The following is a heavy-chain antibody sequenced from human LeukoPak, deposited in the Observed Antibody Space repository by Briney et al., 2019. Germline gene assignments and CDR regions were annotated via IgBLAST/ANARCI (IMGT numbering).Heavy chain of an antibody. J-gene: IGHJ4*02. V-gene: IGHV3-23*01. Sequence: PGGSLRLSCVVSGFTFNNFAMTWVRQTPGKGLQWVSSVSGNGATAHHADSVNGRFSISRDNSKNTIYLQMNSLRVEDTVVYYCAKDPQIKRGYSKPYWGQGTLVTVSS. CDR1: GFTFNNFA. CDR2: VSGNGATA. CDR3: AKDPQIKRGYSKPY. D-gene: IGHD5-18*01.